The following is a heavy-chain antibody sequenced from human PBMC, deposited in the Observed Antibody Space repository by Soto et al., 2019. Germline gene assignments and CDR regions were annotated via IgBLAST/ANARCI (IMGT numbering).Heavy chain of an antibody. V-gene: IGHV3-23*01. CDR3: SKGGDSSSWKNWFDP. D-gene: IGHD6-13*01. J-gene: IGHJ5*02. CDR1: GFTFSNYA. CDR2: ISGSGSSI. Sequence: EVQLLESGGGLVQPGGSLRLSCAASGFTFSNYAMTWVRQAPGKGLEWVSGISGSGSSIYYADSVKGRFTISRDNSKNTLDLQKNSLRAEDTAVYYCSKGGDSSSWKNWFDPWGQGTLVTVSS.